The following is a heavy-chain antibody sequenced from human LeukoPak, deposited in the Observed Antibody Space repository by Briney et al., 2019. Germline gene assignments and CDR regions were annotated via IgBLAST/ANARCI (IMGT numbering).Heavy chain of an antibody. V-gene: IGHV3-30*02. Sequence: GGSLRLSCAASGFTFSGSGMHWVRQAPGKGLEWVAFIRYHGSDKFYADSVKGRFTISRDNSKNTLYLQMNSLRSEDTSVYYCARSPTSWYFDYWGQGTLVTVSS. CDR2: IRYHGSDK. CDR1: GFTFSGSG. D-gene: IGHD2-2*01. CDR3: ARSPTSWYFDY. J-gene: IGHJ4*02.